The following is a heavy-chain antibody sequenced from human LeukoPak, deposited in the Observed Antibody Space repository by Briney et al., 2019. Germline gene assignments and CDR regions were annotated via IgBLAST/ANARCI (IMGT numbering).Heavy chain of an antibody. CDR3: ARLARLSLIRGVTGYHSLDV. D-gene: IGHD3-10*01. CDR1: SGSTNSFY. Sequence: SETLSLTCTVSSGSTNSFYWSWIRQPPAGGLEWIGYIYYSRTTNYNPSLKSRVTISIDTSKNQFSLKLSSVTAADTAVYYCARLARLSLIRGVTGYHSLDVWGKGTKVTVSS. J-gene: IGHJ6*04. CDR2: IYYSRTT. V-gene: IGHV4-59*01.